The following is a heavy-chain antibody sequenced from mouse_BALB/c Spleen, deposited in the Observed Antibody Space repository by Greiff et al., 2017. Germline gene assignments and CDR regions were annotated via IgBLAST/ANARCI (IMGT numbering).Heavy chain of an antibody. CDR2: INPSNGGT. Sequence: VQRVESGAELVKPGASVKLSCKASGYTFTSYYMYWVKQRPGQGLEWIGEINPSNGGTNFNEKFKSKATLTVDKSSSTAYMQLSSLTSEDSAVYYCTRSGYDYDLAWFAYWGQGTLVTVSA. J-gene: IGHJ3*01. D-gene: IGHD2-4*01. CDR3: TRSGYDYDLAWFAY. V-gene: IGHV1S81*02. CDR1: GYTFTSYY.